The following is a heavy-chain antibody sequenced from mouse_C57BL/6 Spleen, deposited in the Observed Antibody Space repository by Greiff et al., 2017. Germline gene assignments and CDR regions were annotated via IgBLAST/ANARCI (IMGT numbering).Heavy chain of an antibody. CDR2: IHPNSGST. J-gene: IGHJ2*01. D-gene: IGHD2-5*01. CDR3: ARDYSNYGVGYYFDY. CDR1: GYTFTSYW. V-gene: IGHV1-64*01. Sequence: QVQLQQPGAELVKPGASVKLSCKASGYTFTSYWMHWVKQRPGQGLEWIGMIHPNSGSTNYNEKFKSKATLTVDKSSSTAYMQLSSLTSEDSAVYYCARDYSNYGVGYYFDYWGQGTTLTVSS.